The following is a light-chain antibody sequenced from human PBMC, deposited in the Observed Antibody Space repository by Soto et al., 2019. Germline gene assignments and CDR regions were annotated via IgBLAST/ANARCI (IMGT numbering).Light chain of an antibody. CDR1: QSASSSY. J-gene: IGKJ2*01. Sequence: EIVLTQSPGTLSLSPGERATLSCRASQSASSSYLAWYQQKPGQAPRLLIYGASSRATGIPDRFSGSGSGTDFTLPISRLEPEDFAVYYCHQYGSSPSYTFGQGTKLEIK. CDR3: HQYGSSPSYT. CDR2: GAS. V-gene: IGKV3-20*01.